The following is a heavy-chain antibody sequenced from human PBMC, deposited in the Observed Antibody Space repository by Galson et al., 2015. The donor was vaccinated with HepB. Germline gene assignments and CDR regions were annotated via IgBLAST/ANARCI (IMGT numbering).Heavy chain of an antibody. Sequence: SVKVSCKVSGYTLTELSMHWVRQAPGKGLEWMGGFDPEDGETIYAQKFQGRVTMTEDTSTDTAYMELSSLRSEDTAVYYCATLPVSYYGSGSYYTDWGQGTLVTVSS. J-gene: IGHJ4*02. V-gene: IGHV1-24*01. CDR3: ATLPVSYYGSGSYYTD. CDR2: FDPEDGET. CDR1: GYTLTELS. D-gene: IGHD3-10*01.